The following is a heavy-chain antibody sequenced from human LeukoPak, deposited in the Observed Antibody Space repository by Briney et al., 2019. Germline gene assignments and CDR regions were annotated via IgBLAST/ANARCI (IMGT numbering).Heavy chain of an antibody. D-gene: IGHD3-16*01. V-gene: IGHV3-33*03. CDR3: ARGGGLDV. CDR2: IWYDGSNK. J-gene: IGHJ6*02. CDR1: GFTFSSYG. Sequence: GGSLRLSCTASGFTFSSYGMHWVRQAPGKGLEWVAVIWYDGSNKYYADSVKGRFTISRDNAKNSLYLQMSNLRAEDTAVYFCARGGGLDVWGQGATVTVSS.